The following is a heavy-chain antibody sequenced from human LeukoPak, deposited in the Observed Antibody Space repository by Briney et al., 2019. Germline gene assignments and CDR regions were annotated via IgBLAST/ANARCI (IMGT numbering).Heavy chain of an antibody. Sequence: GGSLRLSCAASGFTFSDHAMSWVRQAPGKGLEWVSSISSSSSYIYYADSVKGRFTISRDNAKNSLYLQMNSLRAEDTAVYYCARSRYYDFWSGYYGKYYFDYWGQGTLVTVSS. CDR1: GFTFSDHA. D-gene: IGHD3-3*01. V-gene: IGHV3-21*01. CDR2: ISSSSSYI. CDR3: ARSRYYDFWSGYYGKYYFDY. J-gene: IGHJ4*02.